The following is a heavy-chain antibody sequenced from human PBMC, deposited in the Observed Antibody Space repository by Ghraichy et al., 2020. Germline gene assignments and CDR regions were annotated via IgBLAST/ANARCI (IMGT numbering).Heavy chain of an antibody. CDR2: ISSSSSTI. J-gene: IGHJ4*02. Sequence: AGSLRLSCAASGFTFSSYSMNWVRQAPGKGLEWVSYISSSSSTIYYADSVKGRFTISRDNAKNSLYLQMNSLRAEDTAVYYCARIKLAAAGPFDYWGQGTLLTVSS. V-gene: IGHV3-48*01. D-gene: IGHD6-13*01. CDR3: ARIKLAAAGPFDY. CDR1: GFTFSSYS.